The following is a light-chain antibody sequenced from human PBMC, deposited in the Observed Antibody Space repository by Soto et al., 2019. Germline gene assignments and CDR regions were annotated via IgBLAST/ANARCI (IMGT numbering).Light chain of an antibody. CDR2: AAS. Sequence: ENQINLSPSCLSAKEGDRVTITCRASQSISNYLNWYQQKPGKAPKLLIYAASSLQSGVPSRFSGSGSGTEFTLTISSLQPDDFATYYCLQHFNFSWTFGQGTKVDIK. CDR3: LQHFNFSWT. CDR1: QSISNY. V-gene: IGKV1-39*01. J-gene: IGKJ1*01.